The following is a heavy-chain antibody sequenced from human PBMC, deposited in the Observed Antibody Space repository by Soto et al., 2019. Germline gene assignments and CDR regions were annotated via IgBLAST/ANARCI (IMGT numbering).Heavy chain of an antibody. CDR2: ISSSSSPI. CDR1: GFAFGSYS. CDR3: ARDGGGESSTSAYYYYYGMDV. V-gene: IGHV3-48*02. J-gene: IGHJ6*02. Sequence: ESGGGLVQPGGSLRLACEASGFAFGSYSMNWVCQAPGKGLEWISYISSSSSPIYYADSVKGRFTISRDAAKNSVYLQMNSLRDEDTAVYYCARDGGGESSTSAYYYYYGMDVWGQGTTVTVSS. D-gene: IGHD2-2*01.